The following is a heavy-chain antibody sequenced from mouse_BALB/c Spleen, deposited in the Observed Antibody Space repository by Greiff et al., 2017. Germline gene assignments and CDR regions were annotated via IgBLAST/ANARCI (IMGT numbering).Heavy chain of an antibody. D-gene: IGHD1-1*01. Sequence: QVQLQQPGAELVKPGASVKLSCKASGYTFTSYYMYWVKQRPGQGLEWIGGINPSNGGTNFNEKFKSKATLTVDKSSSTAYMQLSSLTSEDSAVYYGTRRVACYGSSYGFAYWGQGTLVTVSA. CDR1: GYTFTSYY. CDR2: INPSNGGT. V-gene: IGHV1S81*02. J-gene: IGHJ3*01. CDR3: TRRVACYGSSYGFAY.